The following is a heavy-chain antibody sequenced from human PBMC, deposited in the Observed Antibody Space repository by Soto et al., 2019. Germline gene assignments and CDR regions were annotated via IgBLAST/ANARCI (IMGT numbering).Heavy chain of an antibody. D-gene: IGHD3-22*01. Sequence: QLQLQESGPGLVKPSETLSLTCTVSGGSISSSSYYWGWIRQPPGKGLEWIGSIYYSGSTYYNPSLKSRVTISVDTSKNQFSLKLSSVTAADTAVYYCAGRPIYYDSSGYYLWGHFQHWGQGTLVTVSS. J-gene: IGHJ1*01. V-gene: IGHV4-39*01. CDR3: AGRPIYYDSSGYYLWGHFQH. CDR2: IYYSGST. CDR1: GGSISSSSYY.